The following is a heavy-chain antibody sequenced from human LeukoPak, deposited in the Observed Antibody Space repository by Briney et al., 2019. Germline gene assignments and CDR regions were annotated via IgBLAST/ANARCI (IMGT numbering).Heavy chain of an antibody. CDR2: IRSSGDST. V-gene: IGHV3-23*01. CDR3: AKQYSSDWNGLAEYFQH. D-gene: IGHD6-19*01. Sequence: GGSLRLSCTASGLIFTNYAMTWVRQAPGKGLEWVSGIRSSGDSTYYADSVKGRFTISRDNSKNTLYLQMNSLRAEDTAVYYCAKQYSSDWNGLAEYFQHWGQGTLLTVSS. J-gene: IGHJ1*01. CDR1: GLIFTNYA.